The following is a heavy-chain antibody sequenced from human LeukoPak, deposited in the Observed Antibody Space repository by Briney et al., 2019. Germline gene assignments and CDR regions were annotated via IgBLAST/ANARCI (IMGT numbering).Heavy chain of an antibody. CDR1: GGSISSSSYY. CDR2: IYYSGST. Sequence: SETLSLTCTVSGGSISSSSYYWGWIRQPPGKGLEWIGSIYYSGSTYYNPSLKSRVTISVDTSKNQFSLKLSSVTAADTAVYYCARGLIDYGGLYFDYWGQGTLVTVSS. D-gene: IGHD4-17*01. V-gene: IGHV4-39*07. CDR3: ARGLIDYGGLYFDY. J-gene: IGHJ4*02.